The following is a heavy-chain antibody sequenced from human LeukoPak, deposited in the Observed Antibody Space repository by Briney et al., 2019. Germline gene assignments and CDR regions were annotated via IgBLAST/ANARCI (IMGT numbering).Heavy chain of an antibody. CDR2: ISYDGSNK. Sequence: GGSLRLSCAASGFTFSSYAMHWVRQAPGKGLEWVAVISYDGSNKYYADSVKGRFTISRDNSKNTLYLQMNSLRAEDTAVYYCARVTYYYDSSGYSNYYGMDVWGQGTTVTVSS. CDR3: ARVTYYYDSSGYSNYYGMDV. V-gene: IGHV3-30-3*01. D-gene: IGHD3-22*01. J-gene: IGHJ6*02. CDR1: GFTFSSYA.